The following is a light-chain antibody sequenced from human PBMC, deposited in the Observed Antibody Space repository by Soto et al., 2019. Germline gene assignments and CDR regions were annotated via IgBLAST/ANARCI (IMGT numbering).Light chain of an antibody. J-gene: IGKJ5*01. V-gene: IGKV1-17*01. CDR1: QDISNY. Sequence: DIQMTQSPSSLSASVGDRVTITCQASQDISNYLNWYQQKPGKGPKLLIYDASSLQSGVPSRFSGRESGTEVTMTISSLPPEDFATYYCLQHSSYPITFGQGTRLEI. CDR3: LQHSSYPIT. CDR2: DAS.